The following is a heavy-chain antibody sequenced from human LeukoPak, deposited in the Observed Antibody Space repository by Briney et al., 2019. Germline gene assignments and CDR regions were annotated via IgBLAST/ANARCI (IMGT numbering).Heavy chain of an antibody. Sequence: ASVKVSCKASGYTFTTYDINWVRQAPGQGLEWMGWINPNSGGTNYAQKFQGRVTMTRDTSISTAYMELSRLRSDDTAVYYCARVRRVAAAGQPTNWFDPWGQGTLVTVSS. V-gene: IGHV1-2*02. CDR2: INPNSGGT. CDR3: ARVRRVAAAGQPTNWFDP. CDR1: GYTFTTYD. J-gene: IGHJ5*02. D-gene: IGHD6-13*01.